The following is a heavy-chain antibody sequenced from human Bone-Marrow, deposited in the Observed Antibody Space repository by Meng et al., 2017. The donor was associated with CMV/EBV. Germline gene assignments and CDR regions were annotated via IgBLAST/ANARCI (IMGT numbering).Heavy chain of an antibody. CDR3: ARDPSYYDFWSGYYADY. D-gene: IGHD3-3*01. CDR1: GFTFSSYD. Sequence: GESLKISCAASGFTFSSYDMHWVRQATGKGLEWVSAIGTAGDTYYPGSVKGRFTISRENAKNSLYLQMNSLRAGDTAVYYCARDPSYYDFWSGYYADYWGQGTLVTVSS. J-gene: IGHJ4*02. CDR2: IGTAGDT. V-gene: IGHV3-13*01.